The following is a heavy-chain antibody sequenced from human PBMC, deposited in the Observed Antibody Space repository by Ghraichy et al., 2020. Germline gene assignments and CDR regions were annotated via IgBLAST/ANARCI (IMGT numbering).Heavy chain of an antibody. CDR2: IFYSGRT. J-gene: IGHJ4*02. D-gene: IGHD1-26*01. CDR3: ARLPSGSASVAFDF. Sequence: SETLSLTCTVSGGSISTRDYYWSWIRQHPGKGLEWVGYIFYSGRTYYNPSLKSRLTISVDTSKNQFSLKLSSVTAADTAVYYCARLPSGSASVAFDFWGQGTLVTVSS. CDR1: GGSISTRDYY. V-gene: IGHV4-31*03.